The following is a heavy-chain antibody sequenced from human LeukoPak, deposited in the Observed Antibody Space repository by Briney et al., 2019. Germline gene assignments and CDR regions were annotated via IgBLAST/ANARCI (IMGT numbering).Heavy chain of an antibody. CDR1: GVSFSSYS. V-gene: IGHV3-30*18. J-gene: IGHJ4*02. Sequence: GGSLRLSCVASGVSFSSYSMHWVRQAPGKGLEWVAVISYDGKNQYYADSVKGRFTISRDNSKNTLSLQMNSLRAEDTAVYYCAKDQGDYSSGWSIFDYWGQGSLVTVSS. CDR3: AKDQGDYSSGWSIFDY. CDR2: ISYDGKNQ. D-gene: IGHD6-19*01.